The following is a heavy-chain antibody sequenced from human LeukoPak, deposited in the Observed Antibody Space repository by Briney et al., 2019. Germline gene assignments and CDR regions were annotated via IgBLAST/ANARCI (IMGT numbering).Heavy chain of an antibody. Sequence: GGSLRLSCAASRFTFSSYAMSWVRQAPGKGLEWVSTISGGGGGSYYADSVQGRFTISRDNCKNTLYMQMNRLRAEDTAVYYCAKGGRMVRGVIVTNYYFDYWGQGTLVTVSS. D-gene: IGHD3-10*01. CDR2: ISGGGGGS. CDR3: AKGGRMVRGVIVTNYYFDY. CDR1: RFTFSSYA. J-gene: IGHJ4*02. V-gene: IGHV3-23*01.